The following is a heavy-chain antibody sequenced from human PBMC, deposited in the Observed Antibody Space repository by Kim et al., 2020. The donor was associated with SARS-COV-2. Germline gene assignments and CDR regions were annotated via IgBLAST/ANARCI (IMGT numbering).Heavy chain of an antibody. CDR1: GFTFSSYW. J-gene: IGHJ3*02. CDR2: IKQDGSEK. V-gene: IGHV3-7*05. D-gene: IGHD3-10*01. CDR3: ARVGLWFGELYAFDI. Sequence: GGSLRLSCAASGFTFSSYWMSWVRQAPGKGLEWVANIKQDGSEKYYVDSVKGRFTISRDNAKNSLYLQMNSLRAEDTAVYYCARVGLWFGELYAFDIWGQGTMVTVSS.